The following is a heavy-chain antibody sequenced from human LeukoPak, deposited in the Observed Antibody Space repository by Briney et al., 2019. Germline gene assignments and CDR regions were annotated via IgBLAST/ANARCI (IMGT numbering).Heavy chain of an antibody. Sequence: GRSLRLSCAVSGFIFSSYGMHWVRQALAKGLEWVAVISYDGSKKYYADSVKGRFTISRDNCKNTLYLQMSSLRAEDTAVYYCAKDWGQLGYCSGGTCYSANDHWGQGTLVTVSS. CDR2: ISYDGSKK. V-gene: IGHV3-30*18. CDR3: AKDWGQLGYCSGGTCYSANDH. J-gene: IGHJ4*02. CDR1: GFIFSSYG. D-gene: IGHD2-15*01.